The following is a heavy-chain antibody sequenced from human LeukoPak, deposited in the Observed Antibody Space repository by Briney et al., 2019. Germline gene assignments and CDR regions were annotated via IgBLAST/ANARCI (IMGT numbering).Heavy chain of an antibody. J-gene: IGHJ4*02. CDR1: GRTFSNYV. D-gene: IGHD1-26*01. CDR2: ISGSGSTT. V-gene: IGHV3-23*01. CDR3: AKEYTGTFSPFPSYFDN. Sequence: GGSLRLSCAASGRTFSNYVMSWVRQAPGKGLEWVSEISGSGSTTSYADSVKGRFTISRDNSKNTLYLQMNSLRAEDTAIYYCAKEYTGTFSPFPSYFDNWGQGTLVTVFS.